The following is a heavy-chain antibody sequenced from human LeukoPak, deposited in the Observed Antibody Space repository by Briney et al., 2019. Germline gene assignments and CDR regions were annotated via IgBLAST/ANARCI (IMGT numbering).Heavy chain of an antibody. CDR2: IHYDGAT. Sequence: SETLSLTCSVSGGSISGRRYYWGWIRQPPGRGLEWIGSIHYDGATYYNPSLKSRVTMSVDTSKNQVSLKLRSGTAADTAVYYCARHLFEKDFDYWGQGTLVTVSS. D-gene: IGHD2-21*01. CDR1: GGSISGRRYY. V-gene: IGHV4-39*01. CDR3: ARHLFEKDFDY. J-gene: IGHJ4*02.